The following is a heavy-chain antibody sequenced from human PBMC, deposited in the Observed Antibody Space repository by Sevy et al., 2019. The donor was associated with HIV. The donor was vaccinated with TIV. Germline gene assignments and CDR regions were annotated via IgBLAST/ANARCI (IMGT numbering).Heavy chain of an antibody. CDR2: IKGDGSQT. D-gene: IGHD1-1*01. J-gene: IGHJ4*02. V-gene: IGHV3-7*01. Sequence: GGSLRLSCAASGFIFSNYWMTWVRQAPGKGLEWVANIKGDGSQTAYADSVRGRCTISRDNAKNSLYLQINSLSPEETALYYCARDTGNFYVDYWGQGTLVTVSS. CDR3: ARDTGNFYVDY. CDR1: GFIFSNYW.